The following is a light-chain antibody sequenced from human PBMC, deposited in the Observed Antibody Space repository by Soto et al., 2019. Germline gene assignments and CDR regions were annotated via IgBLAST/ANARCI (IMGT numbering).Light chain of an antibody. V-gene: IGKV1-5*01. Sequence: DIQMTQSPSTLSASVGDRVTVTCRASQSISSWLAWYQQKPGKAPKLLIYDASNLQSGVPSRFTGSGFGTEFTLTISSLQPDDFATYYCQQYHRYSRTFGQGTKVDIK. CDR2: DAS. J-gene: IGKJ1*01. CDR1: QSISSW. CDR3: QQYHRYSRT.